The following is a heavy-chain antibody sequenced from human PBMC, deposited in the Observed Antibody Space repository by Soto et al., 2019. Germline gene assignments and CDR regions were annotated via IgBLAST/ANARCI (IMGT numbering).Heavy chain of an antibody. CDR2: IDPSDSQT. CDR3: ARQIYDSDTGPNFQYYFDS. Sequence: GESLKISCKGSGYSFAGYWITWVRQKPGKGLEWMGRIDPSDSQTYYSPSFRGHVTISATKSITTVFLQWSSLRASDTAMYYCARQIYDSDTGPNFQYYFDSWGQGPRVTVSS. V-gene: IGHV5-10-1*01. D-gene: IGHD5-12*01. J-gene: IGHJ4*02. CDR1: GYSFAGYW.